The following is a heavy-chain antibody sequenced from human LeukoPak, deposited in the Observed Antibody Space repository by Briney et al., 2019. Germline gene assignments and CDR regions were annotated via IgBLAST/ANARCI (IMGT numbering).Heavy chain of an antibody. CDR2: IHRDSNT. CDR1: GFIVSNNY. CDR3: ALDCCSGARFDH. Sequence: PGGSLRLSCAASGFIVSNNYMGWVRQAPGKGLEWVSVIHRDSNTYYADSVKGRFTISRDNSKNTLYLQMNSLRVEDTALYYCALDCCSGARFDHWGQGTLVTVPS. D-gene: IGHD2-15*01. J-gene: IGHJ4*02. V-gene: IGHV3-53*01.